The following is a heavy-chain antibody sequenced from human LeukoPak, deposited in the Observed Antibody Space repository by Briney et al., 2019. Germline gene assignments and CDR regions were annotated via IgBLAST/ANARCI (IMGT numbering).Heavy chain of an antibody. CDR3: ARADCTNGVCYAFDY. Sequence: ASVKVSCKASGYTFTSYGISWVRQAPGQGLEWMGWISAYNGNTNYAQKLQGRVTMTTDTSTSTAYMELRSLRSDDTAVYYCARADCTNGVCYAFDYWAREPWSPSPQ. J-gene: IGHJ4*02. V-gene: IGHV1-18*01. D-gene: IGHD2-8*01. CDR2: ISAYNGNT. CDR1: GYTFTSYG.